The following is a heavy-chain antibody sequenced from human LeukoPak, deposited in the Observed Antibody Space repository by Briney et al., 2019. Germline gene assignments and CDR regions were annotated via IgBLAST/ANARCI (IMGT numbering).Heavy chain of an antibody. CDR3: ARDRADYYYYDSSGTS. J-gene: IGHJ4*02. D-gene: IGHD3-22*01. CDR1: GGSISSDGYY. CDR2: IYYSGST. V-gene: IGHV4-31*03. Sequence: PSETLSLTCSVSGGSISSDGYYWSWIRQHPGKGLEWIGYIYYSGSTYYNPSLKSRVTISVDTSKNQFSLKLSSVTAADTAVYYCARDRADYYYYDSSGTSWGQGTLVTVSS.